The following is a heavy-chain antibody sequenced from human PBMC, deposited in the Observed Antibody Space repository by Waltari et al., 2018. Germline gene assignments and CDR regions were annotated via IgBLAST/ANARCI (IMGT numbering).Heavy chain of an antibody. D-gene: IGHD1-1*01. CDR1: GFTFSSYA. J-gene: IGHJ4*02. Sequence: QVQLVESGGGVVQPGRSLRLSCAASGFTFSSYAMHWVRQAPGKGLEWVAVISYDGSNKYYADSVKGRFTISRDNSKNTLYLQMNSLRAEDTAVYYCARDQSERFNNYFDYWGQGTLVTVSS. CDR3: ARDQSERFNNYFDY. CDR2: ISYDGSNK. V-gene: IGHV3-30-3*01.